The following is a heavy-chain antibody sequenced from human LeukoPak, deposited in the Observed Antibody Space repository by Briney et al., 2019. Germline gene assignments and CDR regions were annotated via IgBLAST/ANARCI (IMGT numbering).Heavy chain of an antibody. CDR1: GFTFSSYS. V-gene: IGHV3-21*01. Sequence: GGSLRLSCAASGFTFSSYSMTWVRQAPGKGLEWVSSFTSMSRTIYYADSVKGRFTISRDDAKKSLYLQMNSLRVEDTAIYYCAKQSSGIAATDKIDYWGQGTLVTVSS. CDR3: AKQSSGIAATDKIDY. J-gene: IGHJ4*02. CDR2: FTSMSRTI. D-gene: IGHD6-13*01.